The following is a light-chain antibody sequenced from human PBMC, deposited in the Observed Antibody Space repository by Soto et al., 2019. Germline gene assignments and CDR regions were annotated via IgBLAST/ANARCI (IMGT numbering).Light chain of an antibody. CDR2: GAS. CDR1: QSVSSSY. Sequence: EIVLTQSPGTLSLSPGERATLSCRASQSVSSSYLAWYQQKPGQAPRLLIYGASSRATGIPDRFSVSGSGTDFTLTISRLEPDDLAVYYCQQYGSSPVTFGQGTRLEIK. V-gene: IGKV3-20*01. CDR3: QQYGSSPVT. J-gene: IGKJ5*01.